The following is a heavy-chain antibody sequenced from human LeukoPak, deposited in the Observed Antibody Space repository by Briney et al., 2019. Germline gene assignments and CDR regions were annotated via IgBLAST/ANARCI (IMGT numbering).Heavy chain of an antibody. J-gene: IGHJ6*03. D-gene: IGHD3-3*01. CDR1: GFTFSSYW. CDR2: IKQDGSEK. CDR3: AREGNDFWSAYYNYYYYYMDV. Sequence: GGSLRLSCAASGFTFSSYWMSWVRQAPGKGLEWVANIKQDGSEKYYVDSVKGRFTISRDNAKNSLYLQMNSLRAEDTAVYYCAREGNDFWSAYYNYYYYYMDVWGKGTTVTVSS. V-gene: IGHV3-7*01.